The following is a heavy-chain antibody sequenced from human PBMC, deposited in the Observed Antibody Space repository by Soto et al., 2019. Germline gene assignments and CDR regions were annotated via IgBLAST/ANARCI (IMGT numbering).Heavy chain of an antibody. CDR2: IDNSVST. D-gene: IGHD3-3*01. Sequence: PSETLSLTCTVSGGSISNYFCNWIRQPAGKGLEWIGRIDNSVSTNYNPSLKSRITMSADTSRNQFSLKLNSVTAADTAVYYCARGGQDFLSGPFDYWGQGALVIVSS. CDR1: GGSISNYF. V-gene: IGHV4-4*07. CDR3: ARGGQDFLSGPFDY. J-gene: IGHJ4*02.